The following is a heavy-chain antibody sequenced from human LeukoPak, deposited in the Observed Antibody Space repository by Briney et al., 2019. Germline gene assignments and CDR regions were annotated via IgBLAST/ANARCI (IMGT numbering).Heavy chain of an antibody. D-gene: IGHD5-18*01. V-gene: IGHV3-23*01. Sequence: GGSLRLSCTASGFTFSSYAMSWVRQAPGKGLEWVSAVSGSGGNTYNANSVKGRFTVSRDNSKNAVYLQMNSLRAEDTAIYFCAKALNTAIVTYDYWGQGILVTVSS. J-gene: IGHJ4*02. CDR3: AKALNTAIVTYDY. CDR1: GFTFSSYA. CDR2: VSGSGGNT.